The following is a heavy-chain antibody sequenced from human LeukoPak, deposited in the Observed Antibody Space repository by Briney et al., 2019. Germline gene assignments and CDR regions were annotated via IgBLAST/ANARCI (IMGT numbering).Heavy chain of an antibody. J-gene: IGHJ4*02. CDR1: GFPFRSYA. D-gene: IGHD1-1*01. V-gene: IGHV3-23*01. Sequence: GGSLRLSCVASGFPFRSYAMTWVRQTPGKGLESVSVITDDEDTYYADSVKGRFTISRDNSQNTVFLQMNSLRVEDTAVYYCAKVDYWSPENYFDSWGQGTLVTVSS. CDR2: ITDDEDT. CDR3: AKVDYWSPENYFDS.